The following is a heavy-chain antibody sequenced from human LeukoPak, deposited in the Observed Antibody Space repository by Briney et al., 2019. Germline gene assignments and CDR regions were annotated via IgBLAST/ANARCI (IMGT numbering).Heavy chain of an antibody. J-gene: IGHJ6*03. CDR2: IYPGDSDT. V-gene: IGHV5-51*01. CDR1: GYSFTSYW. Sequence: GESLKISCKGSGYSFTSYWIGWVRQMPGKGLEWRGIIYPGDSDTRYSPSFQGQVTISADKSISTAYLQWSSLKASDTAMYYCARISRDGYNAYYYYYMDVWGKGTTVTVSS. CDR3: ARISRDGYNAYYYYYMDV. D-gene: IGHD5-24*01.